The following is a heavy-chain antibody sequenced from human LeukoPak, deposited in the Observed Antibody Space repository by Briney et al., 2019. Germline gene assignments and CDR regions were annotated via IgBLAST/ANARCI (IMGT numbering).Heavy chain of an antibody. Sequence: SETLSLTCTVSGGSISSYYWSWIRQPPGKGLEWIGYIYYSGSTNYNPSLKSRVTISVDTSKNQFSLKLSSVTAADTAVYYCARQGSEWELPGDFDYWGQGTLVTVSS. D-gene: IGHD1-26*01. V-gene: IGHV4-59*01. CDR1: GGSISSYY. J-gene: IGHJ4*02. CDR3: ARQGSEWELPGDFDY. CDR2: IYYSGST.